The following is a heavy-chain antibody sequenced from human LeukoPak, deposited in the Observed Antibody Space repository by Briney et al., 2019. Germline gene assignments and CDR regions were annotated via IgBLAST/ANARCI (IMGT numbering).Heavy chain of an antibody. J-gene: IGHJ4*02. Sequence: KISCKGSGYSFNSYWIGWVRQMPGKGLEWMGIIYPGDSNIRYSPSFQGQVTISADKSISTAYLQWNSLKASDTAMYYCARRAYYVSSGSYDCWGQGTLVTVSS. CDR1: GYSFNSYW. CDR2: IYPGDSNI. D-gene: IGHD3-22*01. V-gene: IGHV5-51*01. CDR3: ARRAYYVSSGSYDC.